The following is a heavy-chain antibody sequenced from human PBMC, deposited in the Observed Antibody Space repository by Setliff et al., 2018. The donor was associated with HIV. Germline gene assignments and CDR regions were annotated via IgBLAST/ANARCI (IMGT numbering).Heavy chain of an antibody. CDR1: GFTFDDYT. Sequence: PGGSLRLSCAASGFTFDDYTMHWVRQAPGRAPEWVSRVDSDGGGTSYADSVKGRFTISRDNAKNMLYLQINSLRAEDTAVYYCARDGNGAFDMWGQGTLVTVSS. CDR3: ARDGNGAFDM. J-gene: IGHJ3*02. D-gene: IGHD1-26*01. V-gene: IGHV3-74*01. CDR2: VDSDGGGT.